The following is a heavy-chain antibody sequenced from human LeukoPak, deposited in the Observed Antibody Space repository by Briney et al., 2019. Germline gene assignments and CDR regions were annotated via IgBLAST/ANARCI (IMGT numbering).Heavy chain of an antibody. CDR2: IYYSGST. D-gene: IGHD2-15*01. V-gene: IGHV4-39*07. Sequence: SETLSLTCTVSGGSISSSSYYWGWIRQPPGKGLEWIGSIYYSGSTYYNPSLKSRVTISVDTSKNQFSLKLSSVTAADTALYYCAKPPGGGPPRPLDYWGQGTLVTVSS. J-gene: IGHJ4*02. CDR1: GGSISSSSYY. CDR3: AKPPGGGPPRPLDY.